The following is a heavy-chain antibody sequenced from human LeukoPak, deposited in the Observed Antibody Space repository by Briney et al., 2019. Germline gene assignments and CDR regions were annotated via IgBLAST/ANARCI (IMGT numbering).Heavy chain of an antibody. J-gene: IGHJ4*02. D-gene: IGHD2-2*01. CDR1: GYTFTSYG. Sequence: ASVKVSCKASGYTFTSYGISWVRQAPGQGLEWMGWISAYNGNTNYAQKLQGRVTMATDTSTSTAYMELRSLRSDDTAVYYCARVVCSSTSCSGPFDYWGQGTLVTVSS. CDR2: ISAYNGNT. CDR3: ARVVCSSTSCSGPFDY. V-gene: IGHV1-18*01.